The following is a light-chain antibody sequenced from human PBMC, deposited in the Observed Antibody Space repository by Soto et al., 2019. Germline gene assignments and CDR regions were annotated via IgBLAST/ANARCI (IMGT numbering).Light chain of an antibody. CDR1: QSVSSN. CDR2: GAS. Sequence: IVMTQSQDTLSVSTGERATLSCRASQSVSSNLAWYQQKPGQAPRLLIYGASTRATGIPAGLSGSGSGTEFTLTISSLQSEDYAVYYCQQYNNWPPTFGQGTKVDI. V-gene: IGKV3-15*01. CDR3: QQYNNWPPT. J-gene: IGKJ1*01.